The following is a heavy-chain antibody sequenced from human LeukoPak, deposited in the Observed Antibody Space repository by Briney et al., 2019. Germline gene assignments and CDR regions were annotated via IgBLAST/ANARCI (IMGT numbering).Heavy chain of an antibody. CDR1: GFTFDDYA. V-gene: IGHV3-43*02. D-gene: IGHD3-22*01. Sequence: GGSLRLSCAASGFTFDDYAMHWVRQAPGKGLEWVSLISGDGGSTYYSDSVKGRFTISRDNSKNSLYLQMNSLRAEDTALYYCAKDRLRQYYYDSSGYYYYYYYMDVWGKGTTVTVSS. J-gene: IGHJ6*03. CDR2: ISGDGGST. CDR3: AKDRLRQYYYDSSGYYYYYYYMDV.